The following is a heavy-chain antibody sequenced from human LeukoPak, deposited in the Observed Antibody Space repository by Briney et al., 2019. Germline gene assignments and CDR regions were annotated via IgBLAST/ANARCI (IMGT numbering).Heavy chain of an antibody. Sequence: ASVKVSCKASGYTFIGYYMHWVRQAPGQGLEWMGWINPNSGGTNYAQKFQGRVTMTRDTSISTAYMELSRLRSDDTAVYYCARGEGFWSGYYSHWGQGTLVTVSS. D-gene: IGHD3-3*01. CDR2: INPNSGGT. J-gene: IGHJ4*02. CDR1: GYTFIGYY. V-gene: IGHV1-2*02. CDR3: ARGEGFWSGYYSH.